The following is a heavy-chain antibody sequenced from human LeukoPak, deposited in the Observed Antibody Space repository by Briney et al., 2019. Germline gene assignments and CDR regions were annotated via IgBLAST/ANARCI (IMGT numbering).Heavy chain of an antibody. J-gene: IGHJ2*01. V-gene: IGHV4-31*03. CDR3: ARDSSGDYWYFGL. CDR1: GGSISSAGYY. D-gene: IGHD4-17*01. Sequence: SETLSLTCTVSGGSISSAGYYWSWIRQHPEKGLEWIGYLYSVGSTYYNPSLKSRVTISVDTSKNQVSLKMNSVTAADTAVYYCARDSSGDYWYFGLWGRGTLVTVSS. CDR2: LYSVGST.